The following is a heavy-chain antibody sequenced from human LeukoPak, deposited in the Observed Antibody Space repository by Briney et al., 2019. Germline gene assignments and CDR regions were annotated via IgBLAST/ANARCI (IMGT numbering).Heavy chain of an antibody. CDR1: GFTFSSYA. Sequence: GGSLRLSCAASGFTFSSYAMSWVRQAPGKGLEWVSAISGSGGSTYYADSVKGRFTISRDNSKNTLYLQMNSLRAEDTAVYYCAKARPPLLWFGEALFDYWGQGTLVTVSS. D-gene: IGHD3-10*01. V-gene: IGHV3-23*01. CDR2: ISGSGGST. J-gene: IGHJ4*02. CDR3: AKARPPLLWFGEALFDY.